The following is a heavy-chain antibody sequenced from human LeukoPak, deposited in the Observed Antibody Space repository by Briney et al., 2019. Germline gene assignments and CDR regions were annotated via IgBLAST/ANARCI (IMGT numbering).Heavy chain of an antibody. Sequence: ASVKVSCKASGYTFTGYYVHWVRQAPGQGLEWMGWINPNSGDTNYAQKFQGRVTMTRDTSISTMYLEVNSLTTDDTAVYYCVRDFDWGPDYWGQGTLVAVSS. CDR3: VRDFDWGPDY. J-gene: IGHJ4*02. D-gene: IGHD3-9*01. V-gene: IGHV1-2*02. CDR1: GYTFTGYY. CDR2: INPNSGDT.